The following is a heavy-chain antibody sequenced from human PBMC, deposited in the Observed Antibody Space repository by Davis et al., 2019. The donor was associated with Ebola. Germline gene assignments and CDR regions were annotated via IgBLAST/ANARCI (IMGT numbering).Heavy chain of an antibody. CDR2: ISGSGGST. CDR1: VITFSSYA. D-gene: IGHD5-18*01. J-gene: IGHJ4*02. CDR3: AKVYNFGYPFDY. V-gene: IGHV3-23*01. Sequence: GESLKISCTDSVITFSSYAMTWVRQAPGKGLEWVSAISGSGGSTYYADSVKGRFTISRDNSKNTLYLQMSSLRAEDTAVYYCAKVYNFGYPFDYWGQGTLVTVSS.